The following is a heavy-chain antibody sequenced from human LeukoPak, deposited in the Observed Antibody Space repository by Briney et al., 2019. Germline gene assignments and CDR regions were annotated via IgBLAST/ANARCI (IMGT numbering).Heavy chain of an antibody. J-gene: IGHJ4*02. D-gene: IGHD3-10*01. Sequence: PGGSLRLSCAASGFTFSSYGMHWVRQAPGKGLEWVAVISYDGSSKYYADSVKGRFTISRDNSKNTLYLQMNSLRAEDTAVYYCAKVRFGELLRGYFDYWGQGTLVTVSS. CDR3: AKVRFGELLRGYFDY. CDR1: GFTFSSYG. CDR2: ISYDGSSK. V-gene: IGHV3-30*18.